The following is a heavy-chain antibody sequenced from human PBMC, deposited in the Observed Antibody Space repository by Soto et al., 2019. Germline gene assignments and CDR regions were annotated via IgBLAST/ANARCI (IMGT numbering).Heavy chain of an antibody. CDR3: ARHCRGGSCYDAFDI. D-gene: IGHD2-15*01. Sequence: QVQLVESGGGVVQPGRSLRLSCAASGFTFSSYGMHWVRQAPGKGLEWVAVIWYDGSNKYYADSVKGRFTISRDNSKNTLYLQMNSLRAEDTAVYYCARHCRGGSCYDAFDIWGQGTMVTVSS. V-gene: IGHV3-33*01. CDR1: GFTFSSYG. J-gene: IGHJ3*02. CDR2: IWYDGSNK.